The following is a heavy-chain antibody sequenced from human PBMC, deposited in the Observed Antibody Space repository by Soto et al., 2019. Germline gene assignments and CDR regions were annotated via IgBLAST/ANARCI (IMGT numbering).Heavy chain of an antibody. CDR1: GLYFSGYY. Sequence: PSETLSLTCAVYGLYFSGYYWTWIRQPPGTGLEWIGEINHSGSTNYNPSLKSRATISVDTSKNQFSLKLTSVTAADTAVYYCARDKITGLFDYWGQGTLVTVSS. J-gene: IGHJ4*02. CDR3: ARDKITGLFDY. D-gene: IGHD2-8*02. V-gene: IGHV4-34*01. CDR2: INHSGST.